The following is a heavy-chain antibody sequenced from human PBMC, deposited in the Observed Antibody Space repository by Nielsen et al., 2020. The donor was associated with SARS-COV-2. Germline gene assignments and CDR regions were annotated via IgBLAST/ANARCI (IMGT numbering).Heavy chain of an antibody. V-gene: IGHV3-11*01. CDR2: ISSSGSTI. Sequence: GESLKISCAASGFTFSDYYMSWIRQAPGKGLEWVSYISSSGSTIYYADSVKGRFTISRDNAKNSLYLQMNSLRAEDTAVYYCARPIYSNGAAVDYWGQGILVTVSS. CDR3: ARPIYSNGAAVDY. J-gene: IGHJ4*02. D-gene: IGHD1-1*01. CDR1: GFTFSDYY.